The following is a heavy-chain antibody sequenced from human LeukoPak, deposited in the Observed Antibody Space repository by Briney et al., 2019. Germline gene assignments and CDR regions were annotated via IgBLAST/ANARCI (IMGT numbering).Heavy chain of an antibody. D-gene: IGHD3-22*01. Sequence: ASVKVSCKASGYTFTSYGITWVRQAPGQGLEWMGWISGYNGNTNYAQKFQGRVTMTTDTSTDTAYMELRSLRSDDTAVYYCARHRDFDSTGYYYPLFDYWGQGTLVTVSS. CDR3: ARHRDFDSTGYYYPLFDY. CDR1: GYTFTSYG. CDR2: ISGYNGNT. V-gene: IGHV1-18*01. J-gene: IGHJ4*02.